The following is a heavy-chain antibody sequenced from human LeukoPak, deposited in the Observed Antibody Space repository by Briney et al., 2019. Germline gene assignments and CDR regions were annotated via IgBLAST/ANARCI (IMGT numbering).Heavy chain of an antibody. J-gene: IGHJ4*02. Sequence: GGSLRLSCAASGFTFSSYSMNWVRQAPGKGLEWVSSISSSSSYIYYADSVKGRFTISRDNAKTSLYLQMNSLRAEDTAVYYLARGTYYDSSGYPLPHFDYWGQGTLVTVSS. V-gene: IGHV3-21*01. CDR2: ISSSSSYI. CDR1: GFTFSSYS. D-gene: IGHD3-22*01. CDR3: ARGTYYDSSGYPLPHFDY.